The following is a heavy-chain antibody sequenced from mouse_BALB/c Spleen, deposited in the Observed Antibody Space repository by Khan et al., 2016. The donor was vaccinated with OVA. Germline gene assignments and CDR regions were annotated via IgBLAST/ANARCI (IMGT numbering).Heavy chain of an antibody. CDR2: IYPGTDNS. V-gene: IGHV1S132*01. J-gene: IGHJ2*01. CDR1: GYTFTSYR. Sequence: VQLQESGAELVRPGASVKLSCKTSGYTFTSYRIHWVKQRSGQGLEWIARIYPGTDNSYYNEKFKDKATLTADKSSSTAYMQLSSLQSEDSDVNFGANEGVLDHFAHWGQGTTLTVSS. CDR3: ANEGVLDHFAH.